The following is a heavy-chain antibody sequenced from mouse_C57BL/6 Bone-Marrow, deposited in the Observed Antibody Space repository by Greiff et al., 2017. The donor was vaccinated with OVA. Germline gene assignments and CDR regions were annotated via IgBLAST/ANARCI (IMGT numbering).Heavy chain of an antibody. CDR2: LDPSDSYT. Sequence: QVQLQQPGAELVMPGASVKLSCKASGYTFTSYWMHWVKQRPGQGLEWIGELDPSDSYTNYNQKFKGKSTLTVDKSSSTAYMQLSSLTSEDSAVYYCARRGYGSSFAWFAYWGQGTLVTVSA. D-gene: IGHD1-1*01. V-gene: IGHV1-69*01. CDR3: ARRGYGSSFAWFAY. CDR1: GYTFTSYW. J-gene: IGHJ3*01.